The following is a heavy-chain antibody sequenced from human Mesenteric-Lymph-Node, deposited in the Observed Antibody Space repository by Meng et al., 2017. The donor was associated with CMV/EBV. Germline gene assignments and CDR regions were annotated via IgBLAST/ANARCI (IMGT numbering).Heavy chain of an antibody. D-gene: IGHD1-1*01. Sequence: GESLKISCAASGFPFSVYSMNWVRQAPGKGLEWVSSIGSSSVYIYYADSVKGRFTVSRDNSRNTLYLQMSRLRAEDTAIYYCATDGGVWNLDHWGQGTLVTVSS. CDR3: ATDGGVWNLDH. CDR2: IGSSSVYI. V-gene: IGHV3-21*01. CDR1: GFPFSVYS. J-gene: IGHJ4*02.